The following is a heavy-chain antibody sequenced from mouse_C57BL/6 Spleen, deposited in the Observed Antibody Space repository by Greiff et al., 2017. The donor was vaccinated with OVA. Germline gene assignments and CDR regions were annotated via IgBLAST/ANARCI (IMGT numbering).Heavy chain of an antibody. V-gene: IGHV5-17*01. D-gene: IGHD1-1*01. J-gene: IGHJ1*03. CDR3: ARAGTTVVDWYFDV. Sequence: EVQVVESGGGLVKPGGSLKLSCAASGFTFSDYGMHWVRQAPEKGLEWVAYISSGSSTIYYADTVKGRFTISRDNAKNTLFLQMTSLRSEDTAMYYCARAGTTVVDWYFDVWGTGTTVTVSS. CDR2: ISSGSSTI. CDR1: GFTFSDYG.